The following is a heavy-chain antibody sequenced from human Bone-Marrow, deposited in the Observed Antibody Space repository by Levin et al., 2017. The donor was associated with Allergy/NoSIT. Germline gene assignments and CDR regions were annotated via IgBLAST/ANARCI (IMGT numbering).Heavy chain of an antibody. CDR2: ISAYNGNT. D-gene: IGHD2-2*01. V-gene: IGHV1-18*01. CDR1: GYTFTSYG. Sequence: ASVKVSCKASGYTFTSYGISWVRQAPGQGLEWMGWISAYNGNTNYAQKLQGRVTMTTDTSTSTAYMELRSLRSDDTAVYYCARDLGCAYCSSTSCRMIMDVWGQGTTVTVSS. CDR3: ARDLGCAYCSSTSCRMIMDV. J-gene: IGHJ6*02.